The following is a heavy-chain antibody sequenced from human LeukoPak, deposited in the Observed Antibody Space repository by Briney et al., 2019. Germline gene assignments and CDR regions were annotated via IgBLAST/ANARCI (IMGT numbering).Heavy chain of an antibody. D-gene: IGHD3-22*01. Sequence: SETLSLTCTVSGGSISSYYWSWIRQPPGKGLEWIGYIYYSVSTTYNPSLMSRVTISVDTSKNQFSLKLSSVTAADTAVYYCARGDDSSGYLFDYWGQGTLVTVSS. CDR2: IYYSVST. J-gene: IGHJ4*02. CDR1: GGSISSYY. V-gene: IGHV4-59*01. CDR3: ARGDDSSGYLFDY.